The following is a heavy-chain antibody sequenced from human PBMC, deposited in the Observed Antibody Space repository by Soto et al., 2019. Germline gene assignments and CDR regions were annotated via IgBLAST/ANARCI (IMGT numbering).Heavy chain of an antibody. CDR1: GGSISSSSYY. J-gene: IGHJ6*02. CDR2: IYYSGST. Sequence: QLQLQESGPGLVKPSETLSLTCTVSGGSISSSSYYWGWIRQPPGKGLEWIGSIYYSGSTYYNPSLKSRVTISVDTSKNQFSLKLSSVTAADTAVYYCARHIPPGYYYYGMDVWGQGTTVTVSS. CDR3: ARHIPPGYYYYGMDV. V-gene: IGHV4-39*01.